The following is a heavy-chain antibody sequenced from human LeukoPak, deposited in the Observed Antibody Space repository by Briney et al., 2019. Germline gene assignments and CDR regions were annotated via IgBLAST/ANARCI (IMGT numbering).Heavy chain of an antibody. D-gene: IGHD3-22*01. CDR3: ARVPGYYYDSSGYSPLDY. J-gene: IGHJ4*02. CDR1: GYTFTGYY. Sequence: ASVKVSCKASGYTFTGYYMHWVRQAPGQGLEWMGWINPNSGGTNYAQKFQGRVTMTRDTSISTAYMELSRLRSDDTAVYYCARVPGYYYDSSGYSPLDYWGQGTLVTVSS. CDR2: INPNSGGT. V-gene: IGHV1-2*02.